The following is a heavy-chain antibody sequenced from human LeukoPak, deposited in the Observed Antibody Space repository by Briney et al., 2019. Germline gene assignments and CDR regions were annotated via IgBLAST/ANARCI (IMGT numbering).Heavy chain of an antibody. Sequence: XASGGTFSSYAXXXVRQXPGQGXXXMGGIIPIFGTANYAQKFQGRVTITADESTSTAYMELSSLRSEDTAVYYCARDTDQYSRGDYWGQGTLVTVSS. V-gene: IGHV1-69*01. D-gene: IGHD4-11*01. CDR1: GGTFSSYA. CDR2: IIPIFGTA. J-gene: IGHJ4*02. CDR3: ARDTDQYSRGDY.